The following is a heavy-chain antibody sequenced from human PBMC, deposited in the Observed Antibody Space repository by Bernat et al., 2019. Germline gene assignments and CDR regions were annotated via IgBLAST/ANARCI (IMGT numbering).Heavy chain of an antibody. V-gene: IGHV3-30*02. D-gene: IGHD6-19*01. Sequence: QVQLVESGGGVVQPGGSLRLSCAASGFTFSSYGMHWVRQAPGKGLEWVAFIRYDGSNKYYADSVKGRFTISRDNSKNTLYLQMNSLRAEDTAVYYCAKESWQWLVPPWTFDYWGQGTLVTVSS. CDR2: IRYDGSNK. J-gene: IGHJ4*02. CDR1: GFTFSSYG. CDR3: AKESWQWLVPPWTFDY.